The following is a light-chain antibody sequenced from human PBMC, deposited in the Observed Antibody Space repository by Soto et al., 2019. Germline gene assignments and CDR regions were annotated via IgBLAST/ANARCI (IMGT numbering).Light chain of an antibody. CDR2: DVS. Sequence: EIVLTQSPATLSLSPGDTATLSCRASQSVTSSLAWFQQKPGQAPRLLIYDVSRRATAIPARFSGSGSGTDFTLTISSLEPADFAVYYCQQRTTWPTFGGGTKVEIK. CDR1: QSVTSS. V-gene: IGKV3-11*01. J-gene: IGKJ4*01. CDR3: QQRTTWPT.